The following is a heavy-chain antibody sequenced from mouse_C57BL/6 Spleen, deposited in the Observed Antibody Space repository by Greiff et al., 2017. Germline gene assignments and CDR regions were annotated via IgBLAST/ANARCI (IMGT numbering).Heavy chain of an antibody. CDR2: ISDGGSYT. CDR3: ARDRDVSYYFDY. Sequence: EVKLVESGGGLVKPGGSLKLSCAASGFTFSSYAMSWVRQTPEKRLEWVATISDGGSYTYYPDNVKGRFTISRDNAKNNLYLQMSHLKSEDTAMYYCARDRDVSYYFDYWGQGTTLTVSS. CDR1: GFTFSSYA. V-gene: IGHV5-4*01. D-gene: IGHD3-3*01. J-gene: IGHJ2*01.